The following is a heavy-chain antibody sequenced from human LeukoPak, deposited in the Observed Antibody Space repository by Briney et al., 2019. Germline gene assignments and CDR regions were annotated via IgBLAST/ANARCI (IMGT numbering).Heavy chain of an antibody. J-gene: IGHJ6*01. CDR3: ARAHGQQLPNNVYYNYVMDV. Sequence: ASVTVSCKASGYTFTDYYIHWVRQAPGQGLEWMGWINPNSGGTKSAQKFQGRVTMTRDTSISTGYMELSRLRSDDTALYYCARAHGQQLPNNVYYNYVMDVWGQGTTVAVSS. D-gene: IGHD6-13*01. CDR2: INPNSGGT. V-gene: IGHV1-2*02. CDR1: GYTFTDYY.